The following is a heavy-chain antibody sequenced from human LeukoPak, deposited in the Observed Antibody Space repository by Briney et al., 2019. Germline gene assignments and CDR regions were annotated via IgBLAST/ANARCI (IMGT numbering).Heavy chain of an antibody. CDR1: GFTFSSYA. J-gene: IGHJ6*02. D-gene: IGHD5-24*01. Sequence: QTGGSLRLSCAASGFTFSSYAMSWVRQAPGKGLEWVSAISGSGGSTYYADSVQGRFTISRDISKSTLYLQMNSLRAEDTAIYYCAKVLTMRLSYGMDVWGQGTTVTVSS. CDR3: AKVLTMRLSYGMDV. CDR2: ISGSGGST. V-gene: IGHV3-23*01.